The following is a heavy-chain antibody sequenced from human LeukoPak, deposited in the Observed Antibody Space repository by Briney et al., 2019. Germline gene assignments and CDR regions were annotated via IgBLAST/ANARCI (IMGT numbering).Heavy chain of an antibody. Sequence: PGGSLRLSCAASGFTFSSYAMSWVRQAPGKGLEWVSAISGSGGSTYYADSVKGRFTISRDNSKNTLYLQMNSLRAGDTAVYYCARSRDILTGYYDYWGQGTLVTVSS. D-gene: IGHD3-9*01. J-gene: IGHJ4*02. V-gene: IGHV3-23*01. CDR1: GFTFSSYA. CDR3: ARSRDILTGYYDY. CDR2: ISGSGGST.